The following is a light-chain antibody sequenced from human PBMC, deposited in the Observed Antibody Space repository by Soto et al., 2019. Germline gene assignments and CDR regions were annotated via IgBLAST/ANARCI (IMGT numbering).Light chain of an antibody. J-gene: IGLJ2*01. Sequence: QSVLTQAASVSGSPGQSITISCTGTSSDVGSYNLVSWYQQHPGKAPKLMIYEVSKRPSGVSNRFSGSKSGNTASLTISGLQAEDEADYYCCSYAGSRTHVVFGGGTKLTVL. CDR1: SSDVGSYNL. V-gene: IGLV2-23*02. CDR3: CSYAGSRTHVV. CDR2: EVS.